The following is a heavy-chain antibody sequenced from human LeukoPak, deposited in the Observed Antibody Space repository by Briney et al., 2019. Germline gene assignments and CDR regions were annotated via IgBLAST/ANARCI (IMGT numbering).Heavy chain of an antibody. CDR1: GYTFTGYY. Sequence: ASVKVSCKASGYTFTGYYMHWVRQAPGQGLEWMGWINPNSGGTNYAQKFQGRVTMTRDTSISTAYMELSRLRSDDTAVYYCASLFADSGYYSATSDYWGQGTLVTVSS. J-gene: IGHJ4*02. D-gene: IGHD3-22*01. CDR3: ASLFADSGYYSATSDY. CDR2: INPNSGGT. V-gene: IGHV1-2*02.